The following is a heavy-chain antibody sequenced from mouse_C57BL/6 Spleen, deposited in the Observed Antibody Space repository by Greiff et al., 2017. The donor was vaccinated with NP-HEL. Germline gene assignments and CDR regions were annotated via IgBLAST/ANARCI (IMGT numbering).Heavy chain of an antibody. D-gene: IGHD1-1*01. J-gene: IGHJ1*03. CDR1: GFTFSDYG. CDR3: ARGSTTVVEGWYFDV. CDR2: ISSGSSTI. V-gene: IGHV5-17*01. Sequence: EVQLVESGGGLVKPGGSLKLSCAASGFTFSDYGMHWVRQAPEKGLEWVAYISSGSSTIYYADTVKGRSTISRDNAKNTLFLQMTSLRSEDTAMYYCARGSTTVVEGWYFDVWGTGTTVTVSS.